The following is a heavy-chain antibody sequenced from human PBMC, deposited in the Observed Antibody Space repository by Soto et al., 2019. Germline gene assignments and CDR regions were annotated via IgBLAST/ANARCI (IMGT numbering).Heavy chain of an antibody. V-gene: IGHV3-30*03. Sequence: QVHLVESGGGVVQPGGSLRLTCAASGFTINRNDMYWVRQAPGKGLEWVAVMSFDGNHQHYADSVKGRFTISRDNSKNTPSLEVNSLRRDDTSVYYCASCERFPRVGVDYYALDVWGQGTTVIVSS. CDR3: ASCERFPRVGVDYYALDV. J-gene: IGHJ6*02. D-gene: IGHD3-3*01. CDR1: GFTINRND. CDR2: MSFDGNHQ.